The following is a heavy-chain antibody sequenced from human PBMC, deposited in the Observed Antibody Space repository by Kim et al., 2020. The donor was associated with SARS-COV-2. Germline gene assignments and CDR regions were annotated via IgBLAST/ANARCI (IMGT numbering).Heavy chain of an antibody. J-gene: IGHJ6*04. V-gene: IGHV3-30*18. D-gene: IGHD4-4*01. CDR3: AKDKIVPDYSNYYYYYGMDV. CDR1: GFTFSSYG. CDR2: ISYDGSNK. Sequence: GGSLRLSCAASGFTFSSYGMHWVRQAPGKGLEWVAVISYDGSNKYYADSVKGRFTISRDNSKNTLYLQMNSLRAEDTAVYYCAKDKIVPDYSNYYYYYGMDVWGEGTTLTVSS.